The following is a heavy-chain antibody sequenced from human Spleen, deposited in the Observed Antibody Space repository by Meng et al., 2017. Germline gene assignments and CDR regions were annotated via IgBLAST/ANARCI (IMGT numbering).Heavy chain of an antibody. Sequence: ASVKVSCKASGYTFTSYGISWVRQAPGQGLEWMGWISAYNGNTNYAQKLQGRVTMTTDTSTSTAYMELSSLRPEDTAVYYCARLIGDPEVDAGMVRGNHDMDVWGQGTTVTVSS. CDR1: GYTFTSYG. CDR2: ISAYNGNT. J-gene: IGHJ6*02. V-gene: IGHV1-18*01. CDR3: ARLIGDPEVDAGMVRGNHDMDV. D-gene: IGHD3-10*01.